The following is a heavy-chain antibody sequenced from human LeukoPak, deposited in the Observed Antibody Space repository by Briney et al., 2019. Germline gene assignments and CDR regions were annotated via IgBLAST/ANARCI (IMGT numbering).Heavy chain of an antibody. D-gene: IGHD2/OR15-2a*01. Sequence: SETLSLTCTVSGGSISSSSYYWGWIRQPPGKGLEWIGSIYYSGRTYYNPSLKSRFTISVDTSKNQFSLKLNSVTAADTAVYYCARILYSNNIDYWGQGTLVTVSS. CDR3: ARILYSNNIDY. J-gene: IGHJ4*02. CDR2: IYYSGRT. V-gene: IGHV4-39*07. CDR1: GGSISSSSYY.